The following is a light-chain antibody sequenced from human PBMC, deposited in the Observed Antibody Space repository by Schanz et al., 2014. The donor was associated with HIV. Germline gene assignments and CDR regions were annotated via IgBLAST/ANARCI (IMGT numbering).Light chain of an antibody. J-gene: IGKJ3*01. CDR3: QQANNIPFT. CDR1: QDIRDD. V-gene: IGKV1-17*01. Sequence: DIQMTQSPSSLSASVGDRVTITCRARQDIRDDLGWYQQSPGKAPKRLIYDASSLQRGVPSRFSGSGSGTHFTLTIGCLQPDDFALYYCQQANNIPFTFGPGTKVDIK. CDR2: DAS.